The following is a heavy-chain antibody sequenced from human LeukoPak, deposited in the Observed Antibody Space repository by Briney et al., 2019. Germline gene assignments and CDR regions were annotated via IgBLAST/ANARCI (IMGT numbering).Heavy chain of an antibody. CDR2: INHSGST. V-gene: IGHV4-34*01. CDR3: ARGPGQWLFYYYYYMDV. Sequence: SETLSLTCAVYGGSFSGYYWSWIRQPPGKGLEWIGEINHSGSTNYNPSLKSRVTISVDTSKNQFSLKLSSVTAADTAVYYCARGPGQWLFYYYYYMDVWGKGTRSPSP. D-gene: IGHD6-19*01. J-gene: IGHJ6*03. CDR1: GGSFSGYY.